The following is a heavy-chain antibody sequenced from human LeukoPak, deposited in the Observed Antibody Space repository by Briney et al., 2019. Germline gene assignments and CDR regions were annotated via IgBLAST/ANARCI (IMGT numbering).Heavy chain of an antibody. CDR2: IYYSGTT. CDR3: ARGVYIAAAQYGY. V-gene: IGHV4-59*01. Sequence: SETLSLTCTVSGGSISSYYGSWIRQPPGKGLEWIGYIYYSGTTNYNPSLKSRVTISVDTSKNQFSLKLSSVTAADTAVYYCARGVYIAAAQYGYWGQGTLVTVSS. D-gene: IGHD6-13*01. J-gene: IGHJ4*02. CDR1: GGSISSYY.